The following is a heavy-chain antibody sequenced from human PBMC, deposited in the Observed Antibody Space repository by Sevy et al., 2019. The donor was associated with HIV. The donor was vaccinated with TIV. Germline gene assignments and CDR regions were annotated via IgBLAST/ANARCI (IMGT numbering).Heavy chain of an antibody. CDR3: AKDGTDFVAAPYSWFDP. CDR2: IQYDGSNK. D-gene: IGHD6-6*01. Sequence: GGSLRLSCAASGFTFSSYGMHWVRQAPGKGLEWVAFIQYDGSNKYYSNSVKGRFTVSRDSSKNKLYLQLNSLRGDDTALYYCAKDGTDFVAAPYSWFDPLGQGTLVTVSS. V-gene: IGHV3-30*02. CDR1: GFTFSSYG. J-gene: IGHJ5*02.